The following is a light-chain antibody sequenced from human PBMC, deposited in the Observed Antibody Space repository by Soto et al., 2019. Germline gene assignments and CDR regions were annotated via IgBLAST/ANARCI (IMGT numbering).Light chain of an antibody. V-gene: IGKV3-20*01. J-gene: IGKJ1*01. CDR2: GAS. CDR1: QCVSSY. CDR3: QQYGRT. Sequence: IVLTQSAAAVSLSPGERSTLSCRASQCVSSYLAWYQQNPGQAPSPLIYGASSRATGIPDRFSGSGSGTDFTLTISRLEPEDFAVYYCQQYGRTFGQGTKVDIK.